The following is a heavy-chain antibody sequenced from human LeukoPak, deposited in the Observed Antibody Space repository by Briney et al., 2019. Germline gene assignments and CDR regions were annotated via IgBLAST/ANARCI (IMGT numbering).Heavy chain of an antibody. CDR3: TRYNNDHFDY. D-gene: IGHD1-14*01. Sequence: GGSLRLSCAGSGFTFGGYGMHWFRQTPGKGREWVAVIAYDGSRAFYADSVKGRFTISRDNSKNTMSVQMDDLRAEDTAVYYCTRYNNDHFDYWGQGTLVTASS. CDR1: GFTFGGYG. V-gene: IGHV3-33*01. J-gene: IGHJ4*02. CDR2: IAYDGSRA.